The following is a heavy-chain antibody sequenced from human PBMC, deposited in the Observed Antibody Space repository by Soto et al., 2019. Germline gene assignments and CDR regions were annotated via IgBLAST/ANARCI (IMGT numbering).Heavy chain of an antibody. CDR1: GGTFSSYA. J-gene: IGHJ6*02. D-gene: IGHD6-19*01. CDR2: IIPIFGTA. CDR3: ARGIIPYSSGFGGRDYYYYGIDG. V-gene: IGHV1-69*13. Sequence: GASVKVSCKASGGTFSSYAISWVRQAPGQGLEWMGGIIPIFGTANYAQKFQGRVTITADESTSTAYMELSSLRSEDTAVYYCARGIIPYSSGFGGRDYYYYGIDGCAQRTTVTVSS.